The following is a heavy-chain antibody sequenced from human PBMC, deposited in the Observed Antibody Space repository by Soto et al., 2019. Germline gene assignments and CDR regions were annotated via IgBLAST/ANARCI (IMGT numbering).Heavy chain of an antibody. J-gene: IGHJ6*02. CDR2: MNPKSGYT. Sequence: QVQLVQSGAEVKKPGASVKVSCKASGYTFSSYDINWVRQATGQGLEWMGWMNPKSGYTGYAQKCXXRXTXXRDNSISTDYMEVSSLRSEDTAIYYCARAYGDLDVWGQGTTVTVSS. CDR1: GYTFSSYD. CDR3: ARAYGDLDV. V-gene: IGHV1-8*01. D-gene: IGHD2-21*01.